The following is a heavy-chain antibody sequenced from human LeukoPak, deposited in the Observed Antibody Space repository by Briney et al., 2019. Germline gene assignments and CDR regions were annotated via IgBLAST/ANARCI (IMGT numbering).Heavy chain of an antibody. J-gene: IGHJ6*02. V-gene: IGHV1-69*04. CDR3: ARTSQLFGEGHGMDV. D-gene: IGHD3-10*01. Sequence: ASVKVSCKASGGTFSSYAISWVRQAPGQGLEWMGRIIPILGIANYAQKFQGRVTITADKSTSTAYMELSSLRSEDTAVYYCARTSQLFGEGHGMDVWGQGTTVTVSS. CDR2: IIPILGIA. CDR1: GGTFSSYA.